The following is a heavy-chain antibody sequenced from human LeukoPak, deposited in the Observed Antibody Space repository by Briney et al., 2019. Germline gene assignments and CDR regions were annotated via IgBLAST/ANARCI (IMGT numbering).Heavy chain of an antibody. Sequence: PGGSLRLSCAASGFTFSSYSMNGVRQAPGKGREGVLYIRWCSSIMYSADSVKGRFNISRDNAKNSLYLQMNRLRDADTAVYYCARGPDGSGTNAFDVWGQGTMVTVSS. J-gene: IGHJ3*01. CDR1: GFTFSSYS. D-gene: IGHD3-10*01. V-gene: IGHV3-48*02. CDR2: IRWCSSIM. CDR3: ARGPDGSGTNAFDV.